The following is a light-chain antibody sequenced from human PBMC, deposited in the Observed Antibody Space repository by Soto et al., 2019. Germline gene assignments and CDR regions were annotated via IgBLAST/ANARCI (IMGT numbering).Light chain of an antibody. CDR3: QQYDSYWT. V-gene: IGKV1-5*01. CDR1: QSISSW. J-gene: IGKJ1*01. CDR2: DAS. Sequence: DIQMTQSPSTLSASVGDRVPITCRASQSISSWLAWYQQQPGKAPNLLIYDASSLESGVPSRFSGSGSGTEFTLTISSLQPDDFATYYCQQYDSYWTFGQGTKVDI.